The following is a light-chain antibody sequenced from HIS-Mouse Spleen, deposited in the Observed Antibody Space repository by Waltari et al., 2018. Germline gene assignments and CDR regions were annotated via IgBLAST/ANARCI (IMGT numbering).Light chain of an antibody. Sequence: SYELTQPPSVSVSPGQTARITCSGDALPKQYAYWYQQKPGQAPVLVIYKDSERRSGIPERFSGSSSGTAVTLTISGVQAEDEADYYCQSADSSGTWVFGGGTKLTVL. CDR2: KDS. CDR1: ALPKQY. CDR3: QSADSSGTWV. J-gene: IGLJ3*02. V-gene: IGLV3-25*03.